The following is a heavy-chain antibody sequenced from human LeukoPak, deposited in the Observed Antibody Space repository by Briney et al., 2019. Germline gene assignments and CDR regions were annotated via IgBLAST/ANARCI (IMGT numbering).Heavy chain of an antibody. CDR2: IYSGST. V-gene: IGHV4-4*07. Sequence: PSETLSLTCTVSGGSISTYYWSWIRQPAGKGLEWIGRIYSGSTNYNPSLKNRVTMSVDTSKNQFSLKLSSVTAADTATYYCARVPGGATWHIDYWGQGTLVTVSS. D-gene: IGHD3-16*01. CDR3: ARVPGGATWHIDY. J-gene: IGHJ4*02. CDR1: GGSISTYY.